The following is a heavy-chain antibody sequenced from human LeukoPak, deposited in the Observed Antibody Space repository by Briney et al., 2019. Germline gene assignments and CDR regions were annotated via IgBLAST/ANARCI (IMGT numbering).Heavy chain of an antibody. Sequence: GASVKVSCKASGYTFTGYYMHWVRQAPGQGLEWMGWINPNSGGTNYAQKLQGRVTMTTDTSTSTAYMELRSLRSDDTAVYYCARSGSSSHHDNYFDYWGQGTLVTVSS. CDR3: ARSGSSSHHDNYFDY. CDR1: GYTFTGYY. D-gene: IGHD6-6*01. V-gene: IGHV1-2*02. J-gene: IGHJ4*02. CDR2: INPNSGGT.